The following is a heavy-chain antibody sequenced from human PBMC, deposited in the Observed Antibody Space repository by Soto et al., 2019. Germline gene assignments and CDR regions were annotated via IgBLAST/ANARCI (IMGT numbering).Heavy chain of an antibody. CDR3: AKAMEEYDY. CDR1: GYTFTSYV. V-gene: IGHV1-3*01. CDR2: INAGNGHT. D-gene: IGHD3-3*01. Sequence: ASVKVSCKASGYTFTSYVIHWVRQAPGQRLEWMGWINAGNGHTKFSQKFQGRVTITRDTSASTAYMELSSLRSEDTAVYYCAKAMEEYDYWGQGTLVTVSS. J-gene: IGHJ4*02.